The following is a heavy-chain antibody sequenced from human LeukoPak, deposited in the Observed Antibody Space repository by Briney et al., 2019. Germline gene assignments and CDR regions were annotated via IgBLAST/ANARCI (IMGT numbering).Heavy chain of an antibody. CDR1: GFTFSTYA. Sequence: GGSLRLSCAASGFTFSTYAMSWVRQIPGKGLEWVSAISGSDDGTYYADSVKGRFTISGDNSKNTLYLQMNSLKAEDTAVYYCAKENDFWSGLDYWGQGTLVTVSS. CDR3: AKENDFWSGLDY. D-gene: IGHD3-3*01. CDR2: ISGSDDGT. J-gene: IGHJ4*02. V-gene: IGHV3-23*01.